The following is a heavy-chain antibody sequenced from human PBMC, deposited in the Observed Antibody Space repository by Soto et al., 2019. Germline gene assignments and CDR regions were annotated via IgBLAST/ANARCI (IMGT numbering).Heavy chain of an antibody. J-gene: IGHJ4*02. Sequence: GASVKVSCKASGYTFTSCAVHWVRQAPGQRLEWMGWINTGNGNTKYSQKFQGRVTFTRDTSASTVYMQLSSLRSEDTAMYYCARDPNIAPAYFDYWGQGTLVTVSS. V-gene: IGHV1-3*04. CDR3: ARDPNIAPAYFDY. CDR1: GYTFTSCA. CDR2: INTGNGNT. D-gene: IGHD6-13*01.